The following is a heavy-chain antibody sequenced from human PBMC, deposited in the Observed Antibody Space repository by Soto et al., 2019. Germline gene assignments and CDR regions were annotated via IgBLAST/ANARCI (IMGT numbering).Heavy chain of an antibody. CDR2: INPNSGGT. CDR3: ARAGGIAVAPGDY. CDR1: GYTFTGYY. J-gene: IGHJ4*02. D-gene: IGHD6-19*01. Sequence: ASVKVSCKASGYTFTGYYMHWVRQAPGQGLEWMGWINPNSGGTNYAQKFQGWVTMTRDTSISTAYMELSRLRSDDTAVYYCARAGGIAVAPGDYWGQGTLVTVSS. V-gene: IGHV1-2*04.